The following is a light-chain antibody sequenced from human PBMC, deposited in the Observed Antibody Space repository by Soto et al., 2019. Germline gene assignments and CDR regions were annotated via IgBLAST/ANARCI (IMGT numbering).Light chain of an antibody. CDR3: CSYAGPSTI. Sequence: QSALTQPASVSGSPGQSITISCTGTSSDVGSYNFVSWFQQHPGKVPKLIIYEGTERPSGVSNRFSASKSGNTASLTISGLPPEDEADYYCCSYAGPSTIFGGGTKVTVL. J-gene: IGLJ2*01. CDR1: SSDVGSYNF. V-gene: IGLV2-23*01. CDR2: EGT.